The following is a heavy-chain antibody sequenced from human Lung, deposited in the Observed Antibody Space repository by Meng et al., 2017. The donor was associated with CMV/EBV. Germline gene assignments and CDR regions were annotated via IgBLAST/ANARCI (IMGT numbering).Heavy chain of an antibody. CDR2: ISWNSGNM. D-gene: IGHD6-25*01. CDR1: GFNFGNYA. Sequence: SCAGSGFNFGNYAMHWVRQAPGKGLEWVSSISWNSGNMGYADSVEGRFTISRDNAKKSVYLQMNSLRPEDTALYYCAKGPGYQAAKFYFDYWGQGXLVTVSS. J-gene: IGHJ4*02. V-gene: IGHV3-9*01. CDR3: AKGPGYQAAKFYFDY.